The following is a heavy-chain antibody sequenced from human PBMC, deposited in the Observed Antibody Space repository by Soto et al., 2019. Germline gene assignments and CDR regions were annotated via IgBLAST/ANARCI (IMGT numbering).Heavy chain of an antibody. D-gene: IGHD3-22*01. CDR3: AAEDSSGYFNWFDP. CDR1: GFTFTSSA. Sequence: SVKVSCKASGFTFTSSAVQWVRQARGQRLEWIGWIVVGGGNTNYAQKFQERVTITRDMSTSTAYMELSSLRSEDTAVYYCAAEDSSGYFNWFDPWGQGTLVTVSS. V-gene: IGHV1-58*01. J-gene: IGHJ5*02. CDR2: IVVGGGNT.